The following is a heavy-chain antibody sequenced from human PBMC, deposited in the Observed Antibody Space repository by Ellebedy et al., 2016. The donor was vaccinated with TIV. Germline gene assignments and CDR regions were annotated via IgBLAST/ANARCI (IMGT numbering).Heavy chain of an antibody. Sequence: MPSETLSLTCTVSDGSISDYYWSWIRQPPGRDLEWIGYVYYSGATNHNPSLTGRVRISLDTSKSQFSLELTSVTAADTAVYFCAKGVRYFDLWGRGTLVTVSS. CDR3: AKGVRYFDL. J-gene: IGHJ2*01. CDR2: VYYSGAT. D-gene: IGHD3-10*02. CDR1: DGSISDYY. V-gene: IGHV4-59*08.